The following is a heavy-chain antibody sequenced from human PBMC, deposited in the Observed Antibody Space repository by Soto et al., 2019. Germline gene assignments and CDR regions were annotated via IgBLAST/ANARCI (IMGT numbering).Heavy chain of an antibody. Sequence: SGGSLRLSCAASGFTFSNYWMTWVRQAPGKGLEWVANIKQDASENFYVDSVKGRFTISRDNAKNSLYLQMNSLRVEDTAVYYCARQSQSVGSSGWPNLGNYGMDVWGQGTTVTVSS. D-gene: IGHD6-19*01. V-gene: IGHV3-7*02. J-gene: IGHJ6*02. CDR1: GFTFSNYW. CDR3: ARQSQSVGSSGWPNLGNYGMDV. CDR2: IKQDASEN.